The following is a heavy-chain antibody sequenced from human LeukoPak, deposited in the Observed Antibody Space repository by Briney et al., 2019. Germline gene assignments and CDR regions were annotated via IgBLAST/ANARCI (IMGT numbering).Heavy chain of an antibody. J-gene: IGHJ4*02. CDR1: GFTFSSYG. Sequence: GGSLRLSCAASGFTFSSYGMSWVRQPPGKGLEWVSAISGSGGSTYYADSVKGRFTISRDNSKNTLYLQMNRLRAEDAAVYYCAKAPVTTCSGAYCYPFDYWGQGTLVTVSS. D-gene: IGHD2-21*01. CDR2: ISGSGGST. V-gene: IGHV3-23*01. CDR3: AKAPVTTCSGAYCYPFDY.